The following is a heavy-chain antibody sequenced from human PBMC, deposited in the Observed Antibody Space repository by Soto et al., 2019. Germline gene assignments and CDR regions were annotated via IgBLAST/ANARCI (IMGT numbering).Heavy chain of an antibody. V-gene: IGHV3-23*01. CDR2: TSGSGDGT. J-gene: IGHJ4*02. CDR3: AKRAAGLYFDY. Sequence: EVQLLESGGGWVQPGGSLRLSCTASEFTFSSYAMSWVRQAPGTGLEWVSDTSGSGDGTYYADSVKGRFTISRDNSKNTLYLQMNSLRADDTAVYYCAKRAAGLYFDYWGQGTLVTVSS. CDR1: EFTFSSYA. D-gene: IGHD2-15*01.